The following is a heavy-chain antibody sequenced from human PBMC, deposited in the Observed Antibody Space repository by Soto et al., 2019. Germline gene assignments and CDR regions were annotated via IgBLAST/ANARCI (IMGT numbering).Heavy chain of an antibody. J-gene: IGHJ4*02. D-gene: IGHD3-10*01. CDR2: IIPIFGTA. Sequence: ASVKVSCKAPGGTFSSYAISWVRQAPGQGLEWMGGIIPIFGTANYAQKFQGRVTITADESTSTAYMELSSLRSEDTAVYYCARGRSAAGFRYYFDYWGQGTLVTVSS. CDR3: ARGRSAAGFRYYFDY. V-gene: IGHV1-69*13. CDR1: GGTFSSYA.